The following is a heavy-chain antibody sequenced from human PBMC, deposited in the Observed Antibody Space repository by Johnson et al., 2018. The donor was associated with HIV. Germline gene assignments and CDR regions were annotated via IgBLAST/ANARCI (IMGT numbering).Heavy chain of an antibody. Sequence: QVQLVESGGGLVKPGGSLRLSCATSGFSFKDYYMNWVRQTPGKGLEWVSHISSSGTIKYYADSVKGRFTVSRDNAKKSLYLEMTSLRVDDTAVYYCARESTPWSGDYVGYGLDVWSRGTEVAVSS. CDR1: GFSFKDYY. V-gene: IGHV3-11*04. J-gene: IGHJ3*01. CDR3: ARESTPWSGDYVGYGLDV. D-gene: IGHD5-18*01. CDR2: ISSSGTIK.